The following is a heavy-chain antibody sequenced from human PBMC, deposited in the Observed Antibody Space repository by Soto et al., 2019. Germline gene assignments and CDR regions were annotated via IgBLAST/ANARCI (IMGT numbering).Heavy chain of an antibody. J-gene: IGHJ5*02. CDR1: GGSISSYY. Sequence: PSETLSLTCTVSGGSISSYYWSWIRQPPGKGLEWIGYIYYSGSTNYNPSLKSRVTISVDTSKNQFSLKLSSVTAADTAVYYCARDLGYYYGSGSYYAHWFDPWGQGTLVTVSS. CDR3: ARDLGYYYGSGSYYAHWFDP. V-gene: IGHV4-59*01. D-gene: IGHD3-10*01. CDR2: IYYSGST.